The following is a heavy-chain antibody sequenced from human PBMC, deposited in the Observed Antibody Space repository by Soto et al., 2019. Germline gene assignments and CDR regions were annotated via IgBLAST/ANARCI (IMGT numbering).Heavy chain of an antibody. V-gene: IGHV3-23*01. CDR1: GFTFSSYA. J-gene: IGHJ4*02. CDR3: AKDRSRVEMATIVVCVFDY. CDR2: ISGSGGRT. D-gene: IGHD5-12*01. Sequence: GGSLRLSCAASGFTFSSYAMSWVRQAPGKGLEWVSAISGSGGRTYYADSVKGRFTISRDNSKNTLYLQMNSLRAEDTAVYYCAKDRSRVEMATIVVCVFDYWGQGTLVTVSS.